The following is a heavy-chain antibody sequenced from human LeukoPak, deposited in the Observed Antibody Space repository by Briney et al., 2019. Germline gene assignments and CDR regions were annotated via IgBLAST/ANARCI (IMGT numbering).Heavy chain of an antibody. CDR2: IYNSGSA. D-gene: IGHD6-13*01. CDR1: GGSMEIDY. J-gene: IGHJ5*02. CDR3: AKNRVAAAGTTFAT. V-gene: IGHV4-4*07. Sequence: SETLSLTCTVPGGSMEIDYWNWIRQPAGKGLEWIGRIYNSGSANYSPSLKSRVTMSIDTSKSRISLQLTSVTAADTAVYYCAKNRVAAAGTTFATWGQGTLVTVSS.